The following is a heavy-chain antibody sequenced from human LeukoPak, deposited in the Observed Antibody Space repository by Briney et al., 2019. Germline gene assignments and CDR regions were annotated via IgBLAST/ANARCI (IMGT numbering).Heavy chain of an antibody. CDR1: GFTFTSSA. D-gene: IGHD3-22*01. V-gene: IGHV1-58*01. CDR3: AATNGGYSGYYPLPFDY. CDR2: IVVGSGNT. Sequence: SVKVSCKASGFTFTSSAVQWVRQARGQRLEWIGWIVVGSGNTNYAQKFQERVTITRDMSTSTAYMELSSLRSEDTAVYYCAATNGGYSGYYPLPFDYWGQGTLVTVSS. J-gene: IGHJ4*02.